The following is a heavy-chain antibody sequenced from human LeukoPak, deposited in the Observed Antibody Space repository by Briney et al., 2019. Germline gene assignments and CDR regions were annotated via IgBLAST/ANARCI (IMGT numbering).Heavy chain of an antibody. J-gene: IGHJ6*02. Sequence: PSETLSLTCTVSGGSISSYYWSWIRQPPGKGLEWIGYIYYSGSTNYNPSLKSRVTISVDTSKNQFSLKLSSVTAADTAVYYCARHSNYFRYYYYYGMDVWGQGTTVTVSS. CDR1: GGSISSYY. D-gene: IGHD2/OR15-2a*01. CDR3: ARHSNYFRYYYYYGMDV. V-gene: IGHV4-59*08. CDR2: IYYSGST.